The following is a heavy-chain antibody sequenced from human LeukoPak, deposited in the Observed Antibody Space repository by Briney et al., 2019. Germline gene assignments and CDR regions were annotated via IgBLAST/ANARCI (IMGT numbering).Heavy chain of an antibody. D-gene: IGHD1-1*01. J-gene: IGHJ4*02. CDR3: ASSWHESTH. CDR1: GYSFTTHW. V-gene: IGHV5-51*01. Sequence: GESLKISCKGSGYSFTTHWIGWVRQMPGKGLEWMGIIYPGDSDTRYSPSFQGQVTISADKSINTAYLQWSSLKASDTAVYYCASSWHESTHWGQGTLVTAPS. CDR2: IYPGDSDT.